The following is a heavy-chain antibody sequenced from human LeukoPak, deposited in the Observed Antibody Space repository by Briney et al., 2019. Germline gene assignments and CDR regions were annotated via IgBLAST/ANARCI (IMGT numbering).Heavy chain of an antibody. CDR3: AKDLVRDCSGGSCYGIDY. V-gene: IGHV3-30*18. J-gene: IGHJ4*02. Sequence: GRSLRLSCAASGFTFSGYGMHWARQAPGKGLEWVAVISYDGSNKYYADSVKGRFTISRDNSKNALYLQMNSLRAEDTAVYYCAKDLVRDCSGGSCYGIDYWGQGTLVTVSS. CDR1: GFTFSGYG. D-gene: IGHD2-15*01. CDR2: ISYDGSNK.